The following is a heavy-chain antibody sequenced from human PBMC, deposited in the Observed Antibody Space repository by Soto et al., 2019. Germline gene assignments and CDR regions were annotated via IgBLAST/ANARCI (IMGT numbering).Heavy chain of an antibody. V-gene: IGHV3-66*01. Sequence: EVQLVESGGGLVQPGGSLRLSCAASGFGVSNNYMSWVRQAPGKGLEWVSAINSGGNTYYADTVKGRFTISRDNSKNTVYVQMNSVGAEDTAVYYCAKNGDCYAYGEYYYYGMDVWGQGSTVTVSS. D-gene: IGHD3-16*01. CDR2: INSGGNT. CDR1: GFGVSNNY. J-gene: IGHJ6*02. CDR3: AKNGDCYAYGEYYYYGMDV.